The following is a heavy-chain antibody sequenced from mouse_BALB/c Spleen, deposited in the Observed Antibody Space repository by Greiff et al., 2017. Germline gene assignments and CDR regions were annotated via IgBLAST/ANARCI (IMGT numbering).Heavy chain of an antibody. CDR1: GYTFTSYW. CDR3: TRGFITTGYFDY. D-gene: IGHD1-1*01. CDR2: IDPSDSYT. J-gene: IGHJ2*01. Sequence: QVHVKQSGAELVKPGASVKMSCKASGYTFTSYWMHWVKQRPGQGLEWIGVIDPSDSYTSYNQKFKGKATLTVDTSSSTAYMQLSSLTSEDSAVYYCTRGFITTGYFDYWGQGTTLTVSS. V-gene: IGHV1S127*01.